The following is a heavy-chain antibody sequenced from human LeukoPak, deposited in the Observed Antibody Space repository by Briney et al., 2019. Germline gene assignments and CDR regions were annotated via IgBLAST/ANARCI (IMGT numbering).Heavy chain of an antibody. Sequence: ASVKVSCKSSGGTFSSYAISWVRQAPGQGLEWMGWISAYNGNTNYAQKLQGRVTMTTDTSTSTAYMELRSLRSDDTAVYYCARVLGLYGGKSSGYWGQGTLVTVSS. V-gene: IGHV1-18*01. J-gene: IGHJ4*02. D-gene: IGHD4-23*01. CDR3: ARVLGLYGGKSSGY. CDR1: GGTFSSYA. CDR2: ISAYNGNT.